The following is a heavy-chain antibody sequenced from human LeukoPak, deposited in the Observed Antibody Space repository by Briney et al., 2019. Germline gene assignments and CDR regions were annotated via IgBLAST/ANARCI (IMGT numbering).Heavy chain of an antibody. CDR1: GGSISSSSYY. V-gene: IGHV4-39*07. CDR2: IYYSGST. CDR3: ARVRYSSIGGFDY. D-gene: IGHD6-13*01. Sequence: SETLSLTCTVSGGSISSSSYYWGWIRQPPGKGLEWIGSIYYSGSTYYNPSLKSRVTISVDTSKNQFSLKLSSVTAADTAVYYCARVRYSSIGGFDYWGQGTLVTVSS. J-gene: IGHJ4*02.